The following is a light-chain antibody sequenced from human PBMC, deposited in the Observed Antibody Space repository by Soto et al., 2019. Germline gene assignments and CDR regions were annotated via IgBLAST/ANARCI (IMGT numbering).Light chain of an antibody. Sequence: QSALTQPASVSGSPGQSITISCTGTSSDVGGYNYGSWYQQHPGKAPKLMIYDVSNRPSGVSNRFSGSKSGNTAYLTISGLQAEDEDDDYCSSYTSSSTLEVFGTGTKLTVL. CDR1: SSDVGGYNY. V-gene: IGLV2-14*01. J-gene: IGLJ1*01. CDR2: DVS. CDR3: SSYTSSSTLEV.